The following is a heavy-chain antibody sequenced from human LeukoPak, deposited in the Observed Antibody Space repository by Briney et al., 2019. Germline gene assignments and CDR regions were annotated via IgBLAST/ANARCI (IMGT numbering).Heavy chain of an antibody. D-gene: IGHD5-12*01. V-gene: IGHV1-2*06. CDR1: GYTFTGYF. Sequence: ASVKVSCKTSGYTFTGYFMHWVRQAPGQGPEWMGRINSNSGGTNYAQNFQGRVTMTRDTSISTAYMELSRLRSDDTAVYYCAVGWLRPTYYYYMDVWGKGTTVTVSS. CDR3: AVGWLRPTYYYYMDV. J-gene: IGHJ6*03. CDR2: INSNSGGT.